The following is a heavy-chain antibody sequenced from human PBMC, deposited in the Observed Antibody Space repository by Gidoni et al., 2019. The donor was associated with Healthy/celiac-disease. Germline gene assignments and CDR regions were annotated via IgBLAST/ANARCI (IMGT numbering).Heavy chain of an antibody. V-gene: IGHV3-74*01. Sequence: PGKGLVWVSRINSDGSSTSYADSVKGRFTISRNNAKNTLYLQMNSLRAEDTAVYYCARGGQNYYYYYVMDVWGKGTTVTVSS. J-gene: IGHJ6*04. CDR3: ARGGQNYYYYYVMDV. CDR2: INSDGSST.